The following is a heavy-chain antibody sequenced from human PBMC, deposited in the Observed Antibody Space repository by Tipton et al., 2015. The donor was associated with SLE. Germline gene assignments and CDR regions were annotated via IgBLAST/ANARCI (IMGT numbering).Heavy chain of an antibody. D-gene: IGHD4-11*01. CDR3: ATLVRDPYSNYSFDFDS. J-gene: IGHJ4*02. CDR2: VSHSGYS. V-gene: IGHV4-30-2*01. Sequence: TLSLTCTVSGGSVSVPSYAWSWIRQPPGKGLEWIGYVSHSGYSHDNPSLEDRVTVSIDKSGNQFSLRLTSVTAADTAVYYCATLVRDPYSNYSFDFDSWGQGVLVTVSS. CDR1: GGSVSVPSYA.